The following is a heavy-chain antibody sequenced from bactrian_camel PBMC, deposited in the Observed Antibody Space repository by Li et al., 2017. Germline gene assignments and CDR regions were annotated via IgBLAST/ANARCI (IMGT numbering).Heavy chain of an antibody. D-gene: IGHD3*01. CDR2: IHTSTERP. CDR1: RYSSSTNY. CDR3: AANLARLSCTNLQDRYPD. J-gene: IGHJ4*01. Sequence: GGSVQAGGSLRLSCAISRYSSSTNYIAWFRQAPGKEREGVAAIHTSTERPYSIDSGRFTISRDSPRNMLYLQMDNLKPEDTAMYYCAANLARLSCTNLQDRYPDWGRGTQVTVS. V-gene: IGHV3S54*01.